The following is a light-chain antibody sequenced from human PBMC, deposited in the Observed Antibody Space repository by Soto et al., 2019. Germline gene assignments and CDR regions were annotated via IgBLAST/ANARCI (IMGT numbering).Light chain of an antibody. Sequence: DIQMTQSPSSLSASGGDRVTITCRASQSISTYLNWYQCKRGKAPKVVIYAASSLASGVPSRFRGSGSGTEFTLTISSLQAEDFATYYCQQSYRAPWTFGQGTKV. CDR2: AAS. V-gene: IGKV1-39*01. CDR1: QSISTY. CDR3: QQSYRAPWT. J-gene: IGKJ1*01.